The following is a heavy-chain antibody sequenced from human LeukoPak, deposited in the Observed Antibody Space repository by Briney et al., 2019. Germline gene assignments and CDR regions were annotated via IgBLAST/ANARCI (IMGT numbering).Heavy chain of an antibody. Sequence: GGSLRLSCAASGFTFSSCAMNWVRQAPGKGLEWVSVISDSGGSTYYGDSVKGRFTISRDNSKNTLYLQMNSLRVEDTALYYCAKGSGSGWYGWFDPWGQGTLVTVSS. J-gene: IGHJ5*02. CDR3: AKGSGSGWYGWFDP. V-gene: IGHV3-23*01. CDR1: GFTFSSCA. D-gene: IGHD6-19*01. CDR2: ISDSGGST.